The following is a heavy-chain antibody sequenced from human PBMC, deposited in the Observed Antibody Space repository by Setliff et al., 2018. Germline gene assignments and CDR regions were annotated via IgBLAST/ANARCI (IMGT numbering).Heavy chain of an antibody. J-gene: IGHJ4*02. Sequence: GASVKVSCKTSGGTFKNHAISWVRQAPGQGLEWMGWIFPKTGNTNYAHKLQGRVSMTTDTSTGTAYMELRSLRSDDTAVYYCSRLVRFCTTTTCQSVPGAEVWGQGTLVTVSS. CDR3: SRLVRFCTTTTCQSVPGAEV. CDR1: GGTFKNHA. D-gene: IGHD2-8*01. CDR2: IFPKTGNT. V-gene: IGHV1-18*01.